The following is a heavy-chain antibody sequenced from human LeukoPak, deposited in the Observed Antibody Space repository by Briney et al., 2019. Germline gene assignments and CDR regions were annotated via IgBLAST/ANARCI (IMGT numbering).Heavy chain of an antibody. Sequence: SGGSLRLSCAASGFTFSSYEMNWVRQAPGKGLEWVSSISSSGGSTYYADSVRGRFTTSRDNSKNTLYLQMNSLRAEDTAIYYCAKDLVTGSLDYWGQGTLVTVSS. D-gene: IGHD3-10*01. CDR2: ISSSGGST. CDR3: AKDLVTGSLDY. CDR1: GFTFSSYE. V-gene: IGHV3-23*01. J-gene: IGHJ4*02.